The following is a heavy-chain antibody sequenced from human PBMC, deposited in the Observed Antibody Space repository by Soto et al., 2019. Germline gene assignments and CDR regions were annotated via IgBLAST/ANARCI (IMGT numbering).Heavy chain of an antibody. CDR3: VRSDVLTGYAGARDYYHGMDV. V-gene: IGHV3-20*04. CDR1: GFTFGDKG. Sequence: EVELVESGGGVLRPGGSLRLSCAASGFTFGDKGMNWVRHAPGKGLEWVAGIDWKGETTAYADSVEGRFTISRDNAKDSLYVRMNSLRVEDTAFYYCVRSDVLTGYAGARDYYHGMDVWGQGTTVTVSS. J-gene: IGHJ6*02. CDR2: IDWKGETT. D-gene: IGHD3-9*01.